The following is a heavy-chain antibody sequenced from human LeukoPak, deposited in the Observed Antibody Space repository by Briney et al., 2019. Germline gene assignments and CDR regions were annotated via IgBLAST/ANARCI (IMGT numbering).Heavy chain of an antibody. V-gene: IGHV1-2*06. Sequence: ASVKVSCKASGYTFTNYYMHWVRQAPGQGLEWMGRINPNGGGTNYAQKFQGRVTMTRDTSITTAYMELSRLRSDDTAVYYCASPSSSSPGAFDYWGQGTLVTVSS. CDR3: ASPSSSSPGAFDY. CDR1: GYTFTNYY. CDR2: INPNGGGT. J-gene: IGHJ4*02. D-gene: IGHD6-6*01.